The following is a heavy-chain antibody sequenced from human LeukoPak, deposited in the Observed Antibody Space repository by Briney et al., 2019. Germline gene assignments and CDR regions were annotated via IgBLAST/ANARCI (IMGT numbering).Heavy chain of an antibody. CDR3: AGLGIAAAGGVDY. Sequence: PSQTLSLTCTVSGGSISSGDYYWSWIRQPPGKGLEWIGYIYYSGSTYYNPSLKSRVTISVDTSKNQFSLKLSSVTAADTAVYYCAGLGIAAAGGVDYWGQGTLVTVSS. CDR2: IYYSGST. V-gene: IGHV4-30-4*08. CDR1: GGSISSGDYY. D-gene: IGHD6-13*01. J-gene: IGHJ4*02.